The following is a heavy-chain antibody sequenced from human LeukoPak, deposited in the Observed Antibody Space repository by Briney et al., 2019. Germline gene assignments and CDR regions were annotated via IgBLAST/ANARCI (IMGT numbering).Heavy chain of an antibody. J-gene: IGHJ4*02. Sequence: PGGSLRLSCAASGFTVRDGYMSWVRQAPGKRLEWLAFIYVSGTTFYAASVKGRFTISRDNAKNTVYLRMNNLRAEDTALYYCGRHAYGGSPPLSWGQGALVTVSS. CDR2: IYVSGTT. D-gene: IGHD3-10*01. CDR3: GRHAYGGSPPLS. CDR1: GFTVRDGY. V-gene: IGHV3-53*01.